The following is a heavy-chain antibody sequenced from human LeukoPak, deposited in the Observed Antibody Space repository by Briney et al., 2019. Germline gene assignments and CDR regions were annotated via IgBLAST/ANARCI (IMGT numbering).Heavy chain of an antibody. CDR1: GGSFSGYY. CDR2: INHSGST. CDR3: ARGRRNQQLVPYYFDY. V-gene: IGHV4-34*01. J-gene: IGHJ4*02. Sequence: TTSETLSLTCAVYGGSFSGYYWSWIRQPPGKGLEWIGEINHSGSTNYNPSLKSRVTISVDTSKDQFSLKLSSVTAADTAVYYCARGRRNQQLVPYYFDYWGQGTLVTVSS. D-gene: IGHD6-13*01.